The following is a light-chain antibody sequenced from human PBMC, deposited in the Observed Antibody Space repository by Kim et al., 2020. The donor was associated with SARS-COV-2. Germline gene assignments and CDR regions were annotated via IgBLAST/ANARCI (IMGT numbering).Light chain of an antibody. Sequence: QSVLTQPPSASGTPGQRVTISCSGSSSNIGSNTVNWYQQLPGTAPKLLIYSNNQRPSGVPDRFSGSKSGTSASLAFSGLQSEDEADYYCAAWDDSLNGYVFGTATKVTVL. CDR1: SSNIGSNT. CDR2: SNN. J-gene: IGLJ1*01. V-gene: IGLV1-44*01. CDR3: AAWDDSLNGYV.